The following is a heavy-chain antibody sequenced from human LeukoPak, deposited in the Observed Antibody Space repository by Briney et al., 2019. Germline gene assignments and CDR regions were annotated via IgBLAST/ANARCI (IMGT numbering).Heavy chain of an antibody. J-gene: IGHJ4*02. V-gene: IGHV3-23*01. CDR2: ISGSGGST. D-gene: IGHD2-2*01. Sequence: GGSLRLSCAASGFTFSNYAMSWVRQAPGKGLEWVSAISGSGGSTYYADSVKGRFTISRDNAKNSLYLQMNSLRAEDTAVYYCASSRGVVPAATYDYWGQGTLVTVSS. CDR1: GFTFSNYA. CDR3: ASSRGVVPAATYDY.